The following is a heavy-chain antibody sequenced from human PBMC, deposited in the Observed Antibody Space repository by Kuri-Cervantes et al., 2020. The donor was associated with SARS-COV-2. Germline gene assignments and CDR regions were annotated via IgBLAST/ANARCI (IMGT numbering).Heavy chain of an antibody. J-gene: IGHJ6*03. CDR3: ARILSCSSTSCYPYYYYYYYMDV. V-gene: IGHV2-26*01. D-gene: IGHD2-2*01. Sequence: SGPTLVKPTETLTLTCTVSGFSLSNARMGVSWIRQPPGKALEWLAYIFSNAEKSYSTSLKSRLTISKDTSKSQVVLTMTNMDPVDTATYYCARILSCSSTSCYPYYYYYYYMDVWGKGTTVTVSS. CDR2: IFSNAEK. CDR1: GFSLSNARMG.